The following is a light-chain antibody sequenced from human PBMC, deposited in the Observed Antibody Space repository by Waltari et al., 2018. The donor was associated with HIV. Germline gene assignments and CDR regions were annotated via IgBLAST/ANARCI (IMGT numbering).Light chain of an antibody. CDR3: GTWDSSLSAWV. V-gene: IGLV1-51*01. CDR2: DNN. Sequence: QSVLTQPPSVSAAPGRKVTISCSGSSSNIGNDFVSWYQQVPGTAPKLLIYDNNKRPPGIADRFSGSKSGTSATLAITGLQTGDEADYYCGTWDSSLSAWVFGGGTKLTVL. CDR1: SSNIGNDF. J-gene: IGLJ3*02.